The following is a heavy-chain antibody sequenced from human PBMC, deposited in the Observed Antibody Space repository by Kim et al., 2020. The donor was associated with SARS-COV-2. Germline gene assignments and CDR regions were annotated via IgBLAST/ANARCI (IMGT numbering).Heavy chain of an antibody. Sequence: GGSLRLSCAASGFTFSSYGMHWVRQAPGKGLEWVAVIWYDGSNKYYADSVKGRFTISRDNSKNTLYLQMNSLRAEDMAVYYCAREGERDYYDSSGYIDYWGQGTLVTVSS. CDR1: GFTFSSYG. J-gene: IGHJ4*02. D-gene: IGHD3-22*01. V-gene: IGHV3-33*01. CDR3: AREGERDYYDSSGYIDY. CDR2: IWYDGSNK.